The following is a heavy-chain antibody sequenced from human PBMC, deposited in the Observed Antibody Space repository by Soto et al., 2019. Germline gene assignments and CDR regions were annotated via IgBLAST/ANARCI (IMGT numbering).Heavy chain of an antibody. CDR2: IIPMFSTP. CDR1: GGNFRSEA. D-gene: IGHD3-9*01. J-gene: IGHJ6*02. Sequence: VQLEQSGAEVKKPGSSVKVSCKASGGNFRSEAISWVRQAPGHGLEWMGRIIPMFSTPHYAQKFQGRVTIIADASTTTGNMAMRGLTYEDTAVYYCARAQFSDILTADDYGMDVWGQGTSVTVSS. CDR3: ARAQFSDILTADDYGMDV. V-gene: IGHV1-69*18.